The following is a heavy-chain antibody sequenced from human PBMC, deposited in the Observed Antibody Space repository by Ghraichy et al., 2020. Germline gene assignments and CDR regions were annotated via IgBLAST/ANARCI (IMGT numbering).Heavy chain of an antibody. Sequence: SETLSLTCTVSGGSISSSSYYWGWIRQPPGKGLEWIGSIYYSGSTYYNPSLKSRVTISVDTSKNQFSLKLSSVTAADTAVYYCARHTYYYDSSGYYGWFDPWGQGTLVTVSS. D-gene: IGHD3-22*01. CDR2: IYYSGST. J-gene: IGHJ5*02. CDR3: ARHTYYYDSSGYYGWFDP. V-gene: IGHV4-39*01. CDR1: GGSISSSSYY.